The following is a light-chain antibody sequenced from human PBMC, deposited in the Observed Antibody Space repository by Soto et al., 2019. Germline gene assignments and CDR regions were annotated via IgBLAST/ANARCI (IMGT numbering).Light chain of an antibody. CDR1: QSISNW. CDR2: KAS. CDR3: QQYNTAWT. V-gene: IGKV1-5*03. Sequence: DIQMTQSPSTLSASIRDRVTITCRASQSISNWVAWYQQKPGKAPKLLIYKASSLESGVPSRFSGSGSGTEFTLTISSLQPDDFATYYCQQYNTAWTFGQGTKVDIK. J-gene: IGKJ1*01.